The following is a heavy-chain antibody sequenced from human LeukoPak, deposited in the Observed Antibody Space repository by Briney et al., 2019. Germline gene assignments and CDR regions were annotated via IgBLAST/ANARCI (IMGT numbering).Heavy chain of an antibody. D-gene: IGHD3-10*01. CDR3: ARGGLTMVRVVILDNWFDP. CDR1: RGSISSYY. CDR2: IYHSGST. Sequence: SETLSLTCTVSRGSISSYYWSRIWQPPGKGLEWIGYIYHSGSTSYNPSLESRVTISVDTSKNYFSLKLNSVTAADTAVYYCARGGLTMVRVVILDNWFDPWGQGTLVTVSS. J-gene: IGHJ5*02. V-gene: IGHV4-59*01.